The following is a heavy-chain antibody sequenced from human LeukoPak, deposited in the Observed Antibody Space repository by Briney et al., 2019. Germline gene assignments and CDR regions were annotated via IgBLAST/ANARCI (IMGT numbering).Heavy chain of an antibody. CDR2: IYYSGST. J-gene: IGHJ2*01. CDR1: GGSIRNYY. V-gene: IGHV4-59*08. CDR3: ARGLRGAMGYFDL. Sequence: SEILSLTCTVSGGSIRNYYWSWIRQPPGKEMEWIAYIYYSGSTNYNPSLKSRVTISVDKTKNQFSLRLNSVTAADTAVYYCARGLRGAMGYFDLWGRGTLLTVSS. D-gene: IGHD3-10*01.